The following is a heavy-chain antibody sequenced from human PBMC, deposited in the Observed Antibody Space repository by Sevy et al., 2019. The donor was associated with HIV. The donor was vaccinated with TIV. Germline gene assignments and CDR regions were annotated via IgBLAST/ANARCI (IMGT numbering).Heavy chain of an antibody. Sequence: GGSLRLSXPVXGXTXXXYXMAWLRXAPGKGXXXVADVYXXXVSYYADPVQGRFTLSRDNFLNKMYLQMKSRRVGDTAVYYCXRGTRQXXGXXXXXXXWSQXTLVTVSS. CDR3: XRGTRQXXGXXXXXXX. V-gene: IGHV3-53*01. CDR1: GXTXXXYX. J-gene: IGHJ1*01. D-gene: IGHD3-10*01. CDR2: VYXXXVS.